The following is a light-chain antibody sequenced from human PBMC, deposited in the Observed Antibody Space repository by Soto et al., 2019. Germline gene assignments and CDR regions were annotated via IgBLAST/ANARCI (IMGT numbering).Light chain of an antibody. CDR2: GAS. Sequence: DIQMTQSPSFVSASLGDSVTITCRASQDISSWVAWYQQRPGRAPTLLIYGASTLQSGVPSRFSGSGFGKEFTLTISNLLPEDVGTYYCQQANSFPVTFGQGTRLDIK. J-gene: IGKJ5*01. CDR3: QQANSFPVT. V-gene: IGKV1-12*01. CDR1: QDISSW.